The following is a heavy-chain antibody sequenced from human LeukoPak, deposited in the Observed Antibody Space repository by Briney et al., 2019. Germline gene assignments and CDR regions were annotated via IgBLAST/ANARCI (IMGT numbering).Heavy chain of an antibody. CDR2: MNPNSGNT. J-gene: IGHJ5*02. Sequence: ASVKVSCKASGYTFTSYDINWVRQATGQGLGWMGWMNPNSGNTGYAQKFQGRVTMTRNTSISTAYMELSSLRSEDTAVYYCARVGSGLNWFDPWGQGTLVTVSS. CDR1: GYTFTSYD. CDR3: ARVGSGLNWFDP. V-gene: IGHV1-8*01. D-gene: IGHD6-19*01.